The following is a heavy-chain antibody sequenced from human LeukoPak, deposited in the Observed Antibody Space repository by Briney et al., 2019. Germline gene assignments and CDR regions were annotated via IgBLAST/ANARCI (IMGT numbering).Heavy chain of an antibody. CDR2: VSTDKAEI. Sequence: ASVKVSFKASGYTFTSGGVSWVRQAPGQGLEWMGYVSTDKAEIHYAQKFQGRVTMTTDTSTTTAYMELTSLKPDDTAVYYCARDYCGSGNYYTDFFDPWGQGTLVAVSS. D-gene: IGHD3-10*01. J-gene: IGHJ5*02. V-gene: IGHV1-18*01. CDR3: ARDYCGSGNYYTDFFDP. CDR1: GYTFTSGG.